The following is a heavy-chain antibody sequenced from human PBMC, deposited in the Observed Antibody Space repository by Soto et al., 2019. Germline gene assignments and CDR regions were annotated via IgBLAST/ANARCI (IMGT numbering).Heavy chain of an antibody. J-gene: IGHJ4*02. CDR3: ARENPWSGYYTGVYYFDY. D-gene: IGHD3-3*01. V-gene: IGHV4-4*07. CDR1: GGSISSYY. CDR2: IYTSGST. Sequence: PSETLSLTCTVSGGSISSYYWSWIRQPAGKGLEWIGRIYTSGSTNYSPSLKSRVTMSVDTSKNQFSLKLSSVTAADTAVYYCARENPWSGYYTGVYYFDYWGQGTLVTVSS.